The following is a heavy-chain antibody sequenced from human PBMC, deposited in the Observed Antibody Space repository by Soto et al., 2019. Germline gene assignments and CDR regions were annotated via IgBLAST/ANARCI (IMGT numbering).Heavy chain of an antibody. J-gene: IGHJ4*02. CDR2: TYYRSKWYS. CDR3: ARDGYSSSYDFDY. Sequence: SQTLSLTCAISGDSVSANRAAWNWIRQSPSRGLEWLGRTYYRSKWYSDYAVSVKSRIIINSDTSKNQFSLQLNFVTPEDSAVYYCARDGYSSSYDFDYWGQGTLVTVSS. D-gene: IGHD6-6*01. V-gene: IGHV6-1*01. CDR1: GDSVSANRAA.